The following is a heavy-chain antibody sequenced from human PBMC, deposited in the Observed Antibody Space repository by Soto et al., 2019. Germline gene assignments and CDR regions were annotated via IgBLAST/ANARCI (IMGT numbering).Heavy chain of an antibody. J-gene: IGHJ4*02. D-gene: IGHD3-10*01. CDR3: ARQRTSVATQAYFDV. CDR2: IYYSGST. CDR1: GDSISSRGYY. V-gene: IGHV4-39*01. Sequence: TSETLSLTCTVTGDSISSRGYYWGWIRQPPGKGLEWIGSIYYSGSTYNNPSLRSRVSMSIDTSKDQFSLKLKSVTAADTALYFCARQRTSVATQAYFDVWGPGPLVTVSS.